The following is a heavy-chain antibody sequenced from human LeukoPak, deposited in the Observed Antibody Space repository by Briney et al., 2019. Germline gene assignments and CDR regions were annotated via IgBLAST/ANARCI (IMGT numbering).Heavy chain of an antibody. J-gene: IGHJ4*02. CDR3: ARDLLRPHNNEDY. D-gene: IGHD1/OR15-1a*01. CDR2: ISYDGSNK. Sequence: GGSLRLSCAASGFTFSSYAMHWVRQAPGKGLEWVAVISYDGSNKYYADSVKGRFTISRDNSKNTLYLQMNSLRAEDTAVYYCARDLLRPHNNEDYWGQGTLVTVSS. CDR1: GFTFSSYA. V-gene: IGHV3-30*01.